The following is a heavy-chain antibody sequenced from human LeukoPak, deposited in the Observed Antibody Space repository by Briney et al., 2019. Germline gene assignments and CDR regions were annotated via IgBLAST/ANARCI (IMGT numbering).Heavy chain of an antibody. CDR2: ISYDGSNK. D-gene: IGHD6-13*01. J-gene: IGHJ5*02. Sequence: GRSLRLSCAASGFTFSSYAMHWVRQAPGKGLEWVAVISYDGSNKYYADSVKGRFTISRDNSKNTLYLQMNSLRAEDTAVYYCARGVSGSSWSFDPWGQGTLVTVSS. CDR3: ARGVSGSSWSFDP. CDR1: GFTFSSYA. V-gene: IGHV3-30-3*01.